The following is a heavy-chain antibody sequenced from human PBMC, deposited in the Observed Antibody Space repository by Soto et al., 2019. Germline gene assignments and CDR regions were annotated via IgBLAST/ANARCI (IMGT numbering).Heavy chain of an antibody. J-gene: IGHJ4*02. Sequence: GGSLRLSCAASGFTFSSYAMHWVRQAPGKGLEWVAVISYDGSNKYYADSVKGRFTISRDNSKNTLYLQMNSLRAEDTAVYYCARGGLGYSYGSLRGIDYWGQGTLVTVSS. CDR2: ISYDGSNK. CDR3: ARGGLGYSYGSLRGIDY. V-gene: IGHV3-30-3*01. D-gene: IGHD5-18*01. CDR1: GFTFSSYA.